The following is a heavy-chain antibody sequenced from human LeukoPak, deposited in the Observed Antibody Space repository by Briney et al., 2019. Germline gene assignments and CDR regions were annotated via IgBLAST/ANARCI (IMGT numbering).Heavy chain of an antibody. D-gene: IGHD3-22*01. Sequence: GASVKVSCKASGYTFTSYAMNWVRQAPGQGLEWMGWINTNTGNPSYAQGFTGRFVFSLDTSVSTAYLQISSLKAEDTAVYYCARDPTYDTPKAGDYWGQGTLVTVSS. CDR3: ARDPTYDTPKAGDY. CDR2: INTNTGNP. V-gene: IGHV7-4-1*02. J-gene: IGHJ4*02. CDR1: GYTFTSYA.